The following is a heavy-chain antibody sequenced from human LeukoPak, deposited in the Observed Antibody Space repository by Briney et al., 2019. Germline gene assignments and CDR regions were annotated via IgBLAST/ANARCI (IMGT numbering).Heavy chain of an antibody. Sequence: SETLSLTCAVYSGSFSGYYWSWIRQPPGKGLEWIGEINHSGSTNYNPSLKSRVTISVDTSKNQFSLKLSSVTAADTAVYYCARYRPIYYDSSGVDYWGQGTLVTVSS. CDR1: SGSFSGYY. D-gene: IGHD3-22*01. V-gene: IGHV4-34*01. J-gene: IGHJ4*02. CDR2: INHSGST. CDR3: ARYRPIYYDSSGVDY.